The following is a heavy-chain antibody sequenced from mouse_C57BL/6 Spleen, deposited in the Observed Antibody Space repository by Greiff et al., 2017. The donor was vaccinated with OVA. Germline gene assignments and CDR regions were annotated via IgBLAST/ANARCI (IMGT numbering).Heavy chain of an antibody. CDR3: ASPYYYGSSFWYFDV. Sequence: DVKLQESGGGLVKPGGSLKLSCAASGFTFSDYGMHWVRQAPEKGLEWVAYISSGSSTIYYADTVKGRFTISRDNAKNTLFLQMTSLRSEDTAMYYCASPYYYGSSFWYFDVWGTGTTVTVSS. D-gene: IGHD1-1*01. J-gene: IGHJ1*03. V-gene: IGHV5-17*01. CDR2: ISSGSSTI. CDR1: GFTFSDYG.